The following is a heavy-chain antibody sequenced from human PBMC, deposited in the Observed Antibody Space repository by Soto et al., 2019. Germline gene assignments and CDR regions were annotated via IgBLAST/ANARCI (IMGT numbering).Heavy chain of an antibody. J-gene: IGHJ3*02. CDR2: IGSSSTYI. D-gene: IGHD1-1*01. CDR3: ATNVVATTCALDI. Sequence: EVQLVESGGGLVKPGGSLRLSCAASGFTFSSYSMNWVRQAPGKGLEWVSYIGSSSTYIYYADSVKGRFTISRDNAKNSLYLQMHSLRAEDTAVYYCATNVVATTCALDIWGQGTMVTVSS. CDR1: GFTFSSYS. V-gene: IGHV3-21*01.